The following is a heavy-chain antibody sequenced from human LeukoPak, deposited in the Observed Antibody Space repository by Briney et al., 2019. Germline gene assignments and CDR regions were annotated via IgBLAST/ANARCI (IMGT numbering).Heavy chain of an antibody. CDR3: ARILGYGGYDSPFDY. J-gene: IGHJ4*02. Sequence: GGSLRLSCEASKFTFSNFWMSWVRQAPGKGLEWVANIKQDGSDKYYVDSVEGRFTISRDNAENSLYLQMSSLRAEDTAVYYCARILGYGGYDSPFDYWGQGTLVIVSS. V-gene: IGHV3-7*01. D-gene: IGHD5-12*01. CDR1: KFTFSNFW. CDR2: IKQDGSDK.